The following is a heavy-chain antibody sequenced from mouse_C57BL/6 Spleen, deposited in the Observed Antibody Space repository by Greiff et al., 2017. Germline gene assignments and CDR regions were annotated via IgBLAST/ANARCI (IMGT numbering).Heavy chain of an antibody. Sequence: VQLQQSGAELVRPGASVTLSCKASGYTFTDYEMHWVKQTPVHGLEWIGAIDPETGGTAYNQKFKGKAILTADKSSSTAYMQLRSLTSEDSAVYYCTRYLATMVTYVDYWGQGTTLTVSS. J-gene: IGHJ2*01. CDR3: TRYLATMVTYVDY. V-gene: IGHV1-15*01. D-gene: IGHD2-2*01. CDR1: GYTFTDYE. CDR2: IDPETGGT.